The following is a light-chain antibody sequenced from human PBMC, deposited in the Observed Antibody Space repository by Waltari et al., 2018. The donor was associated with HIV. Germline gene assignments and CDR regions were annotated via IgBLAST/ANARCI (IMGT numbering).Light chain of an antibody. CDR2: DVT. V-gene: IGLV2-11*01. J-gene: IGLJ3*02. Sequence: QSALTQPRSVSGSPGQSVTISCTGTSSDVGGYNYVSWYQQHPGKAPKLMIYDVTMRPSGVPDRFSGSKSGNTASLTISGLQAEDEADYFCCSYAGGYTLVFGGGTKLTVL. CDR3: CSYAGGYTLV. CDR1: SSDVGGYNY.